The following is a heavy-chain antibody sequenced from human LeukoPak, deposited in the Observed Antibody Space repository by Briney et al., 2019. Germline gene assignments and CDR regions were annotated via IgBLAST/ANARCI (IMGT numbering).Heavy chain of an antibody. CDR2: IYHSGST. Sequence: SQTLSLTCTVSGGSISSSGYYWNWIRQHPGKGLEWIGYIYHSGSTYYNPSLKSRVIISADTSKNQLSLKLSSVTAADTAVYYCARAELSHRGYHYGMDVGGQGARSPSP. CDR1: GGSISSSGYY. J-gene: IGHJ6*02. V-gene: IGHV4-31*03. D-gene: IGHD1-14*01. CDR3: ARAELSHRGYHYGMDV.